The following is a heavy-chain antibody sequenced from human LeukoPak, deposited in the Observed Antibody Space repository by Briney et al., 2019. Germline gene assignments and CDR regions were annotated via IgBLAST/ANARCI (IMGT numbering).Heavy chain of an antibody. Sequence: GGSLRLSCAASGFTFSDHYMDWVRQAPGKGLEWVGRTRNKANSYTTEYAASVKGRFTISRDDSKNSLHLQMNSLKIEDTAVYYCTRGYSRVSIYAFDIWGQGTMVTVSS. D-gene: IGHD6-13*01. V-gene: IGHV3-72*01. CDR1: GFTFSDHY. CDR3: TRGYSRVSIYAFDI. CDR2: TRNKANSYTT. J-gene: IGHJ3*02.